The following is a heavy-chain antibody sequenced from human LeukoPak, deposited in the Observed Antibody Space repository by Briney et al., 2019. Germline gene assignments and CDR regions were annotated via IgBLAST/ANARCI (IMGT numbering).Heavy chain of an antibody. CDR3: TTFYHEYSPY. J-gene: IGHJ4*02. CDR2: VKSIRDGGTT. Sequence: PGGSLRLSCLGSGFNFNDAYMNRVRQAPGKGLEWVGRVKSIRDGGTTDDTAPVKGRFTISRDESKNTLYLQMNSLKTEDTAVYYCTTFYHEYSPYWGRGTLVTVSS. CDR1: GFNFNDAY. D-gene: IGHD2/OR15-2a*01. V-gene: IGHV3-15*01.